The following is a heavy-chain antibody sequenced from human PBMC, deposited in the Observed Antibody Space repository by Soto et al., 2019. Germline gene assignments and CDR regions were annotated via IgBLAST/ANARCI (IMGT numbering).Heavy chain of an antibody. D-gene: IGHD3-10*01. J-gene: IGHJ4*03. CDR3: ARKMDDYYGPGSGTGHGV. CDR1: GYTFTAYY. CDR2: INHKIGDT. V-gene: IGHV1-2*02. Sequence: QVQLVQSGAEVKAPGDSVRVPCEASGYTFTAYYIHWVRQAPGQGLEWMGWINHKIGDTTYAQDFQGGLTLTLDMSLSTVYMYLRRLYADDTAIYYCARKMDDYYGPGSGTGHGVWGQATDVNVFS.